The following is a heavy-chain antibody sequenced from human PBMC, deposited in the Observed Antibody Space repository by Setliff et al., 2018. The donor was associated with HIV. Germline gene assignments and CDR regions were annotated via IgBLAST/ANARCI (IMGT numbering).Heavy chain of an antibody. CDR1: GGTFSDYA. D-gene: IGHD4-17*01. Sequence: ASVKVSCKASGGTFSDYAISWVRQAPGQGLEWMGIINPGGGNTRYAQRFQGRVSMTRDTSTSTVYMELSSLRSEDTAVYYCARGQASNDYGVSFWGQGTMGTVS. V-gene: IGHV1-46*01. J-gene: IGHJ3*01. CDR3: ARGQASNDYGVSF. CDR2: INPGGGNT.